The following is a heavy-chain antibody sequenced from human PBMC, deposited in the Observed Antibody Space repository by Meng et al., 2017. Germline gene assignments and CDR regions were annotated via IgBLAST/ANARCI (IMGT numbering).Heavy chain of an antibody. Sequence: AASKLSCKASGYTVTSYAMLWVRQAPGQRVEWMGWINGGNGNTKYSQKFQGRVTITRETSASTAYMELSSLSSEDTAVYYCARDSRHDGYWGQGTLVTVSS. CDR2: INGGNGNT. CDR3: ARDSRHDGY. J-gene: IGHJ4*02. D-gene: IGHD1-1*01. V-gene: IGHV1-3*01. CDR1: GYTVTSYA.